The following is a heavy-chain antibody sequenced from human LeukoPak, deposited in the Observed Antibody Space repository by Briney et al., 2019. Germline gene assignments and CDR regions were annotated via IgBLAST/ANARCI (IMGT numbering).Heavy chain of an antibody. CDR1: GGTFSSYA. CDR3: ARPLGSGTTLSYFDY. D-gene: IGHD1-7*01. Sequence: GSSVKVSCKASGGTFSSYAISWVRQAPGQGLEWMGGIIPIFGTANYAQKFQGRVTITADESTSTAYMELSSLRSEDTAVYYCARPLGSGTTLSYFDYWGQGTLVTVS. J-gene: IGHJ4*02. CDR2: IIPIFGTA. V-gene: IGHV1-69*01.